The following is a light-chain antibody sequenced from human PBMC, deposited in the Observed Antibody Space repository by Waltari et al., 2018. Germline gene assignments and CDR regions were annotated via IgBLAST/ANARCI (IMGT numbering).Light chain of an antibody. V-gene: IGKV3-15*01. CDR1: QSVGEY. Sequence: DIVLTQSPATLSVSAGDTATLSCRASQSVGEYLAWFQQKPGQAPRFLIYNAFLRETDIPARFSGSGSGTQFTLTITSLQSEDFGLYYCQQYDNWPPFYTFGQGTKLEIK. CDR3: QQYDNWPPFYT. J-gene: IGKJ2*01. CDR2: NAF.